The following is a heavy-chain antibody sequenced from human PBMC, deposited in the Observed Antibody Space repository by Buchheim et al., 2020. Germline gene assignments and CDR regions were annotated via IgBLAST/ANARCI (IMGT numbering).Heavy chain of an antibody. Sequence: QVQLVESGGGVVQPGRSLRLSCAASGFTFSSYGMHWVRQAPGKGLEGVAVIWYDGSNKYYEDSVKGRFTISRDNSKKKLYLQMNSLRAEDTAVYYCAREWITMVRGVIGGMDVWGQGTT. CDR2: IWYDGSNK. CDR1: GFTFSSYG. D-gene: IGHD3-10*01. CDR3: AREWITMVRGVIGGMDV. V-gene: IGHV3-33*01. J-gene: IGHJ6*02.